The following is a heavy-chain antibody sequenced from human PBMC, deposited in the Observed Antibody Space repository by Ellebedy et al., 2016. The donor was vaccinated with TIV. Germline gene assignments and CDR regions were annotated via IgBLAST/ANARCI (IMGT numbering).Heavy chain of an antibody. CDR2: IYYRRVT. J-gene: IGHJ3*02. Sequence: MPGGSLRLSCTVSAVPITTNSWSWTPQSPGKGLEWIGHIYYRRVTNYNPSLKSRVPLSLDTSKNHFSLKLTSVTAADTAVYYCARPYGSSWLGRSAFDIWGQGTMVTVSS. V-gene: IGHV4-59*12. CDR1: AVPITTNS. D-gene: IGHD6-13*01. CDR3: ARPYGSSWLGRSAFDI.